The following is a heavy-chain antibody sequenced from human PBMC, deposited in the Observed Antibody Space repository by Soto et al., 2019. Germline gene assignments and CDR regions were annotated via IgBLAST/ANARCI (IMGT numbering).Heavy chain of an antibody. CDR1: GYTFTSYD. V-gene: IGHV1-8*01. J-gene: IGHJ4*02. CDR3: ARGRRYSSSWYGDFDY. D-gene: IGHD6-13*01. CDR2: MNPNRGNT. Sequence: QVQLVQSGAEVKKPGASVKVSCKASGYTFTSYDINWVRQATGQGLEWMGWMNPNRGNTGYAQKFQGRVTMTRNTSISTAYMELSSLRSEDTAVYYCARGRRYSSSWYGDFDYWGQGTLVTVSS.